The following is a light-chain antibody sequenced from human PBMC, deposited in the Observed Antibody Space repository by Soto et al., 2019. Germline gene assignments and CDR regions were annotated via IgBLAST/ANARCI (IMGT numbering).Light chain of an antibody. CDR2: RNN. V-gene: IGLV1-47*01. J-gene: IGLJ3*02. CDR3: AAWDDSLSGLWV. CDR1: SSNIGSNY. Sequence: QSVLTQPPSASGTPGQRVTISCSGSSSNIGSNYVYWYQQLPGTAPKLLIYRNNQRPSGVPDRFSGSKSGTSASLAISGLRSEDEDDYYCAAWDDSLSGLWVFGGGTKVTVL.